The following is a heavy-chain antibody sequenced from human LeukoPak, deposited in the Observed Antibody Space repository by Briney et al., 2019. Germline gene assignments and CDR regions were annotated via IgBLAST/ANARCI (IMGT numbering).Heavy chain of an antibody. D-gene: IGHD2-21*01. Sequence: GGSLRLSCAASGFTFSSYEMNWVRQAPGKGLEGVSYISGSGRTMDYADSVKGRFTISRDNTKNSVYLQMNSLRAEDTAIYFCVRDAVMSPEVLLTAWDYFDCWGQGTLVTVSS. CDR2: ISGSGRTM. V-gene: IGHV3-48*03. CDR1: GFTFSSYE. CDR3: VRDAVMSPEVLLTAWDYFDC. J-gene: IGHJ4*02.